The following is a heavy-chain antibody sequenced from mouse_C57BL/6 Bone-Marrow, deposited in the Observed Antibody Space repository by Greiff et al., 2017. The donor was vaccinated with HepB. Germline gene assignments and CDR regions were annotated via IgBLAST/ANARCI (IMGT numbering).Heavy chain of an antibody. Sequence: EVKVVESGGGLVQPGESLKLSCESNEYEFPSHDMSWVRKTPEKRLELVAAINSDGGSTYYPDTMERRFIISRDNTKKTLYLQMSSLRSEDTALYYCARWLLRDYAMDYWGQGTSVTVSS. V-gene: IGHV5-2*01. J-gene: IGHJ4*01. CDR2: INSDGGST. D-gene: IGHD2-3*01. CDR3: ARWLLRDYAMDY. CDR1: EYEFPSHD.